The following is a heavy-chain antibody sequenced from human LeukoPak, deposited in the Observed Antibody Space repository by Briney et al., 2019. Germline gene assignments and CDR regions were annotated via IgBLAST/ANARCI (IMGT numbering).Heavy chain of an antibody. CDR3: ARRTRYCSSTSCRLPDY. CDR1: GDSSSSSIYY. Sequence: PSETLSLTCAVSGDSSSSSIYYWGWIRQPPGKGLEWIGSIDYSGSTYYNPSLKSRATISIDTSKNQFSLKLSSVTAADTAVYYCARRTRYCSSTSCRLPDYWGQGTLVTVSS. D-gene: IGHD2-2*01. CDR2: IDYSGST. J-gene: IGHJ4*02. V-gene: IGHV4-39*07.